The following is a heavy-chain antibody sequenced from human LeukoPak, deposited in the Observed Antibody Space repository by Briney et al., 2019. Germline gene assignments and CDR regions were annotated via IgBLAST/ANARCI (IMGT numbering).Heavy chain of an antibody. CDR2: IYSGGST. CDR3: ARIDIVATIYYYGMDV. Sequence: GGSLRLSCAASGFTVSSNYMSWVRQAPGKGLEWVSVIYSGGSTYYADSVKGRFTISRDNSKNTLYLQMNSLRAEDTAVYYCARIDIVATIYYYGMDVWGQGTTVTVSS. CDR1: GFTVSSNY. D-gene: IGHD5-12*01. V-gene: IGHV3-66*01. J-gene: IGHJ6*02.